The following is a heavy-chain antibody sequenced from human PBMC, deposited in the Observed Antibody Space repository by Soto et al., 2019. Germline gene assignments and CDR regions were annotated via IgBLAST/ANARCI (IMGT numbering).Heavy chain of an antibody. CDR2: IHHSGRT. Sequence: QLQQWGAGVLKPSETLSLTCGVQGGVFSGFFWSWIRQPPGKGLEWIGEIHHSGRTHYTPSLKNRVTMSVDNPNKQFSLTLTSVTAADTAVYFCARSRPRYAGDTCYHHFDTWGQGVLVTVSS. CDR3: ARSRPRYAGDTCYHHFDT. D-gene: IGHD3-16*01. J-gene: IGHJ5*02. V-gene: IGHV4-34*02. CDR1: GGVFSGFF.